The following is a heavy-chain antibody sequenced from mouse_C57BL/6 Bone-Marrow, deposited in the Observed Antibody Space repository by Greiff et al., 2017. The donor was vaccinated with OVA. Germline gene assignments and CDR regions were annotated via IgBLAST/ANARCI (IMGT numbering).Heavy chain of an antibody. CDR1: GFTFSSYG. Sequence: EVMLVESGGDLVKPGGSLKLSCAASGFTFSSYGMSWVRQTPDKRLEWVATISSGGSYTYYPDSVKGRFTISRDNAKNTLYLQMNSLKSEDTAMYECASVYDYDRGYDAMDYWGQGTAVTVSS. CDR2: ISSGGSYT. J-gene: IGHJ4*01. V-gene: IGHV5-6*01. D-gene: IGHD2-4*01. CDR3: ASVYDYDRGYDAMDY.